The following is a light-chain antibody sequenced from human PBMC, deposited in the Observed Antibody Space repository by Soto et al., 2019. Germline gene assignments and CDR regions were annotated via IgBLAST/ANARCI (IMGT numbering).Light chain of an antibody. Sequence: DIQMTQSPSSLSASVGDRVTITCRASQSIRQYLNWYQQKPGKAPKFLIYTASSLPSGVPSRFTGSGSGTDFPTTTSTLQPEAFATNYSNRSSGLPYSFGRGTNREIK. CDR2: TAS. CDR3: NRSSGLPYS. CDR1: QSIRQY. V-gene: IGKV1-39*01. J-gene: IGKJ2*01.